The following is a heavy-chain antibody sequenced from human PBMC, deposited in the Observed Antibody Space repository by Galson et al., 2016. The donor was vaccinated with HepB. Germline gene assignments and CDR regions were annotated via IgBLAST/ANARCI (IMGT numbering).Heavy chain of an antibody. V-gene: IGHV4-30-2*01. J-gene: IGHJ4*02. CDR1: GGSISSGGYS. CDR3: AKDGGRDCSGGSCSSAFDY. D-gene: IGHD2-15*01. Sequence: TLSLTCAVSGGSISSGGYSWSWIRQPPGKGLECIGFIYHSGSTYYNPSLKSRVTISIDRSKNQFSLKLSSVTAADTAMYYCAKDGGRDCSGGSCSSAFDYWGQGTLVTVSS. CDR2: IYHSGST.